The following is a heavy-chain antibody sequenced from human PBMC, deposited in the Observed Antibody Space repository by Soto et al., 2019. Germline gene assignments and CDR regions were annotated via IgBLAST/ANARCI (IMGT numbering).Heavy chain of an antibody. V-gene: IGHV1-69*13. CDR1: GDTFSSYA. D-gene: IGHD3-10*01. CDR3: AREGITMVRGVFDY. J-gene: IGHJ4*02. CDR2: IIPIFGTA. Sequence: VASVNVSCKASGDTFSSYAISWVRQAPGQGLEWMGGIIPIFGTANYAQKFQGRVTITADESTSTAYMELSSLRSEDTAVYYCAREGITMVRGVFDYWGQGTLVTVSS.